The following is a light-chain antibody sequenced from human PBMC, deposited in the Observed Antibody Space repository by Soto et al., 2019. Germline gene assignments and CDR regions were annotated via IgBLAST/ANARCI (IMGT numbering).Light chain of an antibody. CDR1: SSDVGGSHY. V-gene: IGLV2-14*01. CDR2: DVS. Sequence: QSALTEPSSVSGAPGQSITICCPGTSSDVGGSHYVSWYQQLPGKAPKLMVYDVSDRPSGVSNRSSGSKSGHTASLTISGLQAEDEADYYCSSYTSSSLDVFGTGTKGTVL. CDR3: SSYTSSSLDV. J-gene: IGLJ1*01.